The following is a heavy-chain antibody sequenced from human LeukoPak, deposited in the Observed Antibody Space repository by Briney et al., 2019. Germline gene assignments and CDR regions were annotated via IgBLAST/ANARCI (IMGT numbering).Heavy chain of an antibody. CDR1: GFTFSSYA. D-gene: IGHD2-2*02. J-gene: IGHJ5*01. CDR2: ISGSGGST. V-gene: IGHV3-23*01. Sequence: GGSLRLSCAASGFTFSSYAMSWVRQAPGKGLEWVSAISGSGGSTYYADSVKGRFTISRDHSKNMVFLQMNSLRVEDTALYHCAKNRIPTSITPDSWGQGTLVTVSS. CDR3: AKNRIPTSITPDS.